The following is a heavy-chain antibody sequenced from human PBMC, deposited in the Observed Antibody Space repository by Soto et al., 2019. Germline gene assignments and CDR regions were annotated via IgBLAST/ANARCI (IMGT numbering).Heavy chain of an antibody. V-gene: IGHV3-23*01. CDR3: AKGRSFHYFVY. D-gene: IGHD3-16*01. J-gene: IGHJ4*02. CDR1: GFTFSSYA. CDR2: ITGDGADT. Sequence: PGGSLRLSCVASGFTFSSYAMSWVRQAPGQGLEWVSAITGDGADTFHADSVRGRLTISRDNSRNTLYLQMDSLRAEDTALYYCAKGRSFHYFVYWAQGTLVTVSS.